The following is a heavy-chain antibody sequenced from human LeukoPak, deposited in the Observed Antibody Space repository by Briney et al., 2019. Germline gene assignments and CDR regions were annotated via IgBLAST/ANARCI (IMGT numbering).Heavy chain of an antibody. V-gene: IGHV3-23*01. CDR1: GFTFSSYA. CDR3: ARKRGVTGDYFGY. J-gene: IGHJ4*02. Sequence: GGSLRLSCAGSGFTFSSYAMNWVRQAPGKGREWVSTISDNSIVTYYADSVKGRFTISRDNSKNTLSLQMNSLRAEDTALYYCARKRGVTGDYFGYWGQGTLVTVSS. D-gene: IGHD2-21*02. CDR2: ISDNSIVT.